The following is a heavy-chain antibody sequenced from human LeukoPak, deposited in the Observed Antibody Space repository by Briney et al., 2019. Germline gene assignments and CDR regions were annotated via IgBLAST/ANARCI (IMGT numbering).Heavy chain of an antibody. CDR1: GFTLSGYV. V-gene: IGHV3-23*01. D-gene: IGHD6-13*01. CDR2: ICGSGGSS. CDR3: AKGPIAGTRWFDP. J-gene: IGHJ5*02. Sequence: GGSLRVSFAASGFTLSGYVVSWVRQAPGVGLEWVSSICGSGGSSYYADPLKGRFTISRDNSKNTLYLQMNSLRAEDTAVYYCAKGPIAGTRWFDPWGQGTLVTVSS.